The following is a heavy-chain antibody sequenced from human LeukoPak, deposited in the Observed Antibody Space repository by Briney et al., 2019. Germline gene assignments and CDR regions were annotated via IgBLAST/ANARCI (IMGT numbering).Heavy chain of an antibody. CDR3: ARLNYYANKGPDAFDI. CDR1: GFTFKNFW. V-gene: IGHV3-7*01. CDR2: IKQDGSET. Sequence: GGSLRLSCAASGFTFKNFWMTWVRQAPGKGLEWVANIKQDGSETYYVDSVKGRFTISRDNAKNSLYLQMNSLRTEDTAVYSCARLNYYANKGPDAFDIWGQGTLVTVSS. J-gene: IGHJ3*02. D-gene: IGHD3-10*01.